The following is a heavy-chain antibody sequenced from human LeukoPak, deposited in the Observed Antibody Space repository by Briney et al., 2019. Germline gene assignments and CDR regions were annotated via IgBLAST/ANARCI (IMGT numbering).Heavy chain of an antibody. Sequence: PSETLSLTCTVSGGSIIGSTSYWSWIRQPPGKGLDWIGIINYSGSTYYNPSLMSRVTISVDTSKNQFSLKLNSVTASDTAVYYCARGYDYWGQGTLVTVSS. V-gene: IGHV4-39*01. CDR1: GGSIIGSTSY. CDR3: ARGYDY. J-gene: IGHJ4*02. CDR2: INYSGST. D-gene: IGHD3-22*01.